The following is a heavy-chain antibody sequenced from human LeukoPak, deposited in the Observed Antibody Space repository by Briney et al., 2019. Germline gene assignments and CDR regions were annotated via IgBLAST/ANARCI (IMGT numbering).Heavy chain of an antibody. CDR3: ARGDAGGDWFDP. V-gene: IGHV4-39*07. J-gene: IGHJ5*02. CDR1: GGSISSSSYY. Sequence: PSETLSLTCTVSGGSISSSSYYWGWIRQSPGKGLEWIGKICYSGSTYYNPSLKSRVTISVDTSKNQFSLRLSSVTAADTAVYYCARGDAGGDWFDPWGQGTLVTVSS. CDR2: ICYSGST. D-gene: IGHD3-10*01.